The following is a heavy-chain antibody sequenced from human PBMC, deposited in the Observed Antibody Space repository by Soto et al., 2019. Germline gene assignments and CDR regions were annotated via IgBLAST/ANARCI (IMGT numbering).Heavy chain of an antibody. CDR2: MYASGDV. D-gene: IGHD3-10*02. CDR3: VKDNLSGGADV. J-gene: IGHJ6*02. Sequence: EVQLVESGGDLVQPGRSLRLSCATSGFALRDSAMHWVRQVPGGGLKWVPGMYASGDVGYADSVKGRFTMSRDVAKNSLYLQMNRLTTEDTALYYCVKDNLSGGADVWGQGTTVAVSS. V-gene: IGHV3-9*01. CDR1: GFALRDSA.